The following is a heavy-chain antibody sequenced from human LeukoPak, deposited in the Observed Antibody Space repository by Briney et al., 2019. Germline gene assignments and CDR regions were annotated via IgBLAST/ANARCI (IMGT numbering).Heavy chain of an antibody. CDR1: GFTFSSYA. J-gene: IGHJ4*02. D-gene: IGHD2-15*01. CDR3: AKAAYCSGGSCMYYFDY. Sequence: GGSLRLSRAASGFTFSSYAMSWVRQAPGKGLEWVSAISGSGGSTYYADSVKGRSTISRDNSKNTLYLQMHSLRAEDTAVYYCAKAAYCSGGSCMYYFDYWGQGTLVTVSS. CDR2: ISGSGGST. V-gene: IGHV3-23*01.